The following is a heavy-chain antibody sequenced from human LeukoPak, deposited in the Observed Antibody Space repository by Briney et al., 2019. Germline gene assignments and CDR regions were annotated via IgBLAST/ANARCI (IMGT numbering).Heavy chain of an antibody. Sequence: PSETLSLTCTVSGGSISSYYWSWIRQPAGKGLEWIGRIYTSGSTNYNPSLKSRVTISVDTSKNQFSLKLSSVTAADTAVYYCARVRYYYDSSGYQSYFDYWGQGTLVTVSS. J-gene: IGHJ4*02. V-gene: IGHV4-4*07. CDR1: GGSISSYY. CDR3: ARVRYYYDSSGYQSYFDY. CDR2: IYTSGST. D-gene: IGHD3-22*01.